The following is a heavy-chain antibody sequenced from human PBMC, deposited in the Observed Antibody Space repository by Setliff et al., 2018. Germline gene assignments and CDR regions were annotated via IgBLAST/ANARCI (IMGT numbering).Heavy chain of an antibody. CDR1: GYTFISYG. J-gene: IGHJ4*02. V-gene: IGHV1-18*01. CDR3: ARVPRLEWLLPTFDS. Sequence: GASVKVSCKTSGYTFISYGLSWMRQAPGQGLEWMGWISGYNGNTEYAQNLQGRVTMTMDTSTSTAYMELRSLTSDDTAVYYCARVPRLEWLLPTFDSWGQGTQVTVSS. D-gene: IGHD3-3*01. CDR2: ISGYNGNT.